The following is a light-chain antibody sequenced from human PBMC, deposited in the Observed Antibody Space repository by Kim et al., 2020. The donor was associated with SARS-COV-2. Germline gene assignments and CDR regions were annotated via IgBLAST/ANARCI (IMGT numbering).Light chain of an antibody. CDR3: QQHNMWHPAPS. Sequence: PGEGATLSRRASHSIGINLAWYQQTRGQAPRLLIYDAAIRATGIPDRFSGSGSGTDFTLTISSLDPEDFAIYFCQQHNMWHPAPSFGGGTKVDIK. CDR1: HSIGIN. CDR2: DAA. V-gene: IGKV3-11*01. J-gene: IGKJ4*01.